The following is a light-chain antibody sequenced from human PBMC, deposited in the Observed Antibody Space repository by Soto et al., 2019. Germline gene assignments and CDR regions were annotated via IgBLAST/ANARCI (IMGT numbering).Light chain of an antibody. CDR3: QQYGSSPLT. Sequence: IVLRQSPGTLSLSPGESATLSCRASQRVSSSHVAWYQQKPGQAPRLLISGASSRATGIPDRFTGSGSATDFTLTISRLEPEDFAVYYCQQYGSSPLTFGQGTKVDI. V-gene: IGKV3-20*01. CDR1: QRVSSSH. CDR2: GAS. J-gene: IGKJ1*01.